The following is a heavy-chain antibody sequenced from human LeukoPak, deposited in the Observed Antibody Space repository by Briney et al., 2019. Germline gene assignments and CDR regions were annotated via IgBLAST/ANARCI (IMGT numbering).Heavy chain of an antibody. J-gene: IGHJ6*03. CDR2: SYYSGST. V-gene: IGHV4-30-4*08. CDR3: ARDSSGSITKGYLYYYMDV. Sequence: SETLSLTCTVSGCSISSDSYYWSWIGQPPGKGLVWIGCSYYSGSTYYNPSLKSRVTISVDTSKNQFSLKLTSVTAADTAVYYCARDSSGSITKGYLYYYMDVWGKGTTVTVSS. D-gene: IGHD3-22*01. CDR1: GCSISSDSYY.